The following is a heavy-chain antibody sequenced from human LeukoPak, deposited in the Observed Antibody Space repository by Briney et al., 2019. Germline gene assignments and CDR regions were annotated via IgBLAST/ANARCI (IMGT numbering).Heavy chain of an antibody. J-gene: IGHJ4*02. CDR3: ARGHVIMVATSFDY. CDR2: ISYDGSNK. CDR1: GFTFSSYA. D-gene: IGHD5-12*01. V-gene: IGHV3-30-3*01. Sequence: PGRSLRLSCAASGFTFSSYAMHWVRQAPGKVLEWVAVISYDGSNKYYADSVKGRFTISRDNSKNTLYLQMNSLRAEDTAVYYCARGHVIMVATSFDYWGQGTLVTVSS.